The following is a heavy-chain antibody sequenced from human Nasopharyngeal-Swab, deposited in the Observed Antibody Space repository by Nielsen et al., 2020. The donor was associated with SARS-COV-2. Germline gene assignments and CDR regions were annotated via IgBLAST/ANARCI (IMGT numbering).Heavy chain of an antibody. J-gene: IGHJ4*02. V-gene: IGHV3-74*01. D-gene: IGHD6-19*01. CDR3: ARPVDDSSGNEFHY. Sequence: VRQAPGKGLEWVSRITGDGRNTRYADSVKGRFTISRDNAKNALYLQMNSLRVEDTAVYYCARPVDDSSGNEFHYWGQGTLVTVSS. CDR2: ITGDGRNT.